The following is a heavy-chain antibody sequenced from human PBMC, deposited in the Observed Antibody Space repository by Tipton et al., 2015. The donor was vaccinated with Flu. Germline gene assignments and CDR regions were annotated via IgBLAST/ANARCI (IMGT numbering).Heavy chain of an antibody. V-gene: IGHV4-39*07. CDR3: ARRDYSNYVSVPKNWFDS. D-gene: IGHD4-11*01. CDR1: GDSIRSSNYY. Sequence: GLVKPSETLSLTCGVSGDSIRSSNYYWGWIRQPPGKGLEWIGNSFHSGNAYLNPSLKSRVTISVDTSKNQFSLILSSVTAADTAVYYCARRDYSNYVSVPKNWFDSWGQGVLVTVSS. J-gene: IGHJ5*01. CDR2: SFHSGNA.